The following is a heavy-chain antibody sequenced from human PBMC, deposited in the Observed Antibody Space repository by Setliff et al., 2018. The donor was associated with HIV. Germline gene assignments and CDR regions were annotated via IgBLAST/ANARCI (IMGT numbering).Heavy chain of an antibody. CDR1: RGSISSDNW. CDR3: ARGQHSSTWGALFDY. J-gene: IGHJ4*02. D-gene: IGHD6-13*01. Sequence: PSETLSLTCAVSRGSISSDNWWTWLHQPPGKGLEWIGEIYRSGSTNYNASLKSRVTISIDKSKSQFSLKLSSVTAADTALYYCARGQHSSTWGALFDYWGQGTLVTVS. V-gene: IGHV4-4*02. CDR2: IYRSGST.